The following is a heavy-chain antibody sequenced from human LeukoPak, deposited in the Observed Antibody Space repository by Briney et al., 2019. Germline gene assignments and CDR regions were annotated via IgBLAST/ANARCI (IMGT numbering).Heavy chain of an antibody. CDR2: INPSGGST. V-gene: IGHV1-46*01. D-gene: IGHD3-10*01. CDR1: GYTFTSYY. CDR3: ARDFGITWAQYYFDY. Sequence: ASVKVSCKASGYTFTSYYMHWVRQAPGQGLEWMGIINPSGGSTSYAQKFQGRVTMTRDTSTSTVYMELSSLRSEDTAMYYCARDFGITWAQYYFDYWGQGTLVTVSS. J-gene: IGHJ4*02.